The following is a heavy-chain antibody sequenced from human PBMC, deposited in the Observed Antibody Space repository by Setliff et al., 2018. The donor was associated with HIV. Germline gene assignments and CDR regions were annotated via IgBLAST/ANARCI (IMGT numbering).Heavy chain of an antibody. CDR1: GYTLTTYG. CDR3: ARVSSYWSTFDY. Sequence: ASVKVSCKASGYTLTTYGISWVRQAPGQGPEWMGWINTETGKPMYAQGFRGRLVFSLDTSVNTAYLQINSLKAEDTAMYYCARVSSYWSTFDYWGQGALVTVSS. D-gene: IGHD6-19*01. J-gene: IGHJ4*02. CDR2: INTETGKP. V-gene: IGHV7-4-1*02.